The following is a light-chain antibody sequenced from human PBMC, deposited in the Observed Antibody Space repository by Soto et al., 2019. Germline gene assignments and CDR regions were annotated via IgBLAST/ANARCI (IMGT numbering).Light chain of an antibody. CDR2: KAP. J-gene: IGKJ1*01. CDR1: QSISNW. CDR3: QQYNDSWS. V-gene: IGKV1-5*03. Sequence: DIQMTQSPSTLSASVGDRVTITCRARQSISNWLAWYQQKPGTAPNLMIYKAPTLQSGVPSRFSGSGCGTEFPLTSSSLQPDSSANYYCQQYNDSWSFGQGTKVESK.